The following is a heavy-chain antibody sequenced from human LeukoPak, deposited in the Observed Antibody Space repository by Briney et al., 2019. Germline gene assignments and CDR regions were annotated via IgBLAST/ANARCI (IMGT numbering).Heavy chain of an antibody. J-gene: IGHJ6*02. CDR3: ARGAGNYYFYGMDV. Sequence: SETLPLTCTVSGGSISSYFWSWIRQPPGKGLEWIGHIYYNGSTNYNPSLKSRVTVSVDTSKNQFSLKLSSVTAADTAVYYRARGAGNYYFYGMDVWGQGTTVTVSS. CDR2: IYYNGST. V-gene: IGHV4-59*01. CDR1: GGSISSYF.